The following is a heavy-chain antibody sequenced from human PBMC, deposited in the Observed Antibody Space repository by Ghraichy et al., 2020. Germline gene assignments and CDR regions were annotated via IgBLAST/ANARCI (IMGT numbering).Heavy chain of an antibody. V-gene: IGHV1-2*02. Sequence: ASVKVSCKASGYTFTGYYMHWVRQAPGQGLEWMGWINPNSGGTNYAQKFQGRVTMTRDTSISTAYMELSRLRSDDTAVYYCAREASRRGGPTGYWGQGTLVTVSS. D-gene: IGHD3-16*01. CDR2: INPNSGGT. CDR3: AREASRRGGPTGY. J-gene: IGHJ4*02. CDR1: GYTFTGYY.